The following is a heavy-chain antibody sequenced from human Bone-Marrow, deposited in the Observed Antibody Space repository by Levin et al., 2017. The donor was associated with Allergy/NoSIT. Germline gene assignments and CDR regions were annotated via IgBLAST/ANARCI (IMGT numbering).Heavy chain of an antibody. CDR3: ARDSNSDTTMQPPEIDF. CDR1: GFTFSTHN. CDR2: ISGSSDTV. V-gene: IGHV3-48*01. J-gene: IGHJ4*02. D-gene: IGHD5-18*01. Sequence: TGGSLRLSCAASGFTFSTHNMNWVRQAPGKGLEWVSYISGSSDTVFYADSVKGRFTISRDNAENSLFLHMSSLRVEDTAVYYCARDSNSDTTMQPPEIDFWGQGTLVTVS.